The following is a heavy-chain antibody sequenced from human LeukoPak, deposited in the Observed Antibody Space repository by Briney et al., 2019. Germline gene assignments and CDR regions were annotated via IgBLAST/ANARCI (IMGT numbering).Heavy chain of an antibody. J-gene: IGHJ4*02. V-gene: IGHV4-39*07. CDR3: ARAKDVSPFDY. CDR1: GGSISSSSYY. Sequence: ASETLSLTCTVSGGSISSSSYYWGWIRQPPGKGLEWIGSIYYSGSTYYNPSLKSRVTISVDTSKNQFSLKLSSVTAADTAVYYCARAKDVSPFDYWGQGTLVSVSS. CDR2: IYYSGST. D-gene: IGHD3-16*02.